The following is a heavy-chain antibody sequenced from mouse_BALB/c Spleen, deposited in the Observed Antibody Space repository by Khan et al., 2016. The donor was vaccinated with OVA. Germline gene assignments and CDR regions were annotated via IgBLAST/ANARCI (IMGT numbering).Heavy chain of an antibody. V-gene: IGHV3-2*02. D-gene: IGHD1-2*01. CDR1: GYSITSGYG. CDR2: LSYRGST. Sequence: EVKLEESGPGLVKPSQSLSLTCPVTGYSITSGYGWNWIRQFPGNKLEWMGYLSYRGSTNYNPSLKSRISITRDTSKNQFFLQLNSVTTEDTATYYCARTARIKYWGQGTTLTVSS. CDR3: ARTARIKY. J-gene: IGHJ2*01.